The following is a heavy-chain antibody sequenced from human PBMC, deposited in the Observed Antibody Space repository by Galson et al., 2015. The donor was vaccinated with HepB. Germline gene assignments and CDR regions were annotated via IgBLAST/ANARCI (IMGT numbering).Heavy chain of an antibody. CDR3: TATWATSHLFMGYRYFDY. J-gene: IGHJ4*02. CDR2: FKSKVDGGTR. D-gene: IGHD5-12*01. CDR1: GFTFNNAW. V-gene: IGHV3-15*01. Sequence: SLRLSCAASGFTFNNAWMSWVRQAPGKGLEWVGRFKSKVDGGTRDYAAPVKGRSTIPRDDLEDTVYLEMNSLKVEDTAVYYCTATWATSHLFMGYRYFDYWGRGTLVTVTS.